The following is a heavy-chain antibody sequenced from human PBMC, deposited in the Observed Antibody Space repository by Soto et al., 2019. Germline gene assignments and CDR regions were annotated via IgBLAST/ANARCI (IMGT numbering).Heavy chain of an antibody. CDR1: GYTFTSYA. D-gene: IGHD2-2*01. J-gene: IGHJ5*02. V-gene: IGHV1-3*01. Sequence: ASVKVSCKASGYTFTSYAMHWVRQAPGQRLEWMGWINAGNGNTKYSQKFQGRVTITRDTSASTAYMELSSLRSEDTAVYYRARGDGYPYCSSTSCYRRWFDPWGQGTLVTV. CDR2: INAGNGNT. CDR3: ARGDGYPYCSSTSCYRRWFDP.